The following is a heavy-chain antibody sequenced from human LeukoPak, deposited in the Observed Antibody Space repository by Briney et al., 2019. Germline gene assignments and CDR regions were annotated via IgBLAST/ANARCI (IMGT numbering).Heavy chain of an antibody. Sequence: GGSLRLSCAASGFTFSSYSMNWVRQAPGKGLEWVSSISSSSSHIYYADSVKGRFTISRDNAKNSLYLQMNSLRAEDTAVYYCARDQNYDILTGIDYWGQGTLVTVSS. V-gene: IGHV3-21*01. CDR1: GFTFSSYS. CDR2: ISSSSSHI. CDR3: ARDQNYDILTGIDY. J-gene: IGHJ4*02. D-gene: IGHD3-9*01.